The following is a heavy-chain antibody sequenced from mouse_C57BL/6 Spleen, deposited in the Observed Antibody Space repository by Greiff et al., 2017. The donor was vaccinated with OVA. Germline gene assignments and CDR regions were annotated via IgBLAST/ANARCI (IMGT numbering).Heavy chain of an antibody. Sequence: QVQLQQPGAELVRPGTSVKLSCKASGYTFTSYWMHWVKQRPGQGLEWIGVIDPSDSYTNYNQKFKGKATLTVDTSSSTAYMQLSSLTSEDSAVYYCARGNYGYDSYYFDYWGQGTTLTVSS. D-gene: IGHD2-2*01. CDR2: IDPSDSYT. J-gene: IGHJ2*01. V-gene: IGHV1-59*01. CDR1: GYTFTSYW. CDR3: ARGNYGYDSYYFDY.